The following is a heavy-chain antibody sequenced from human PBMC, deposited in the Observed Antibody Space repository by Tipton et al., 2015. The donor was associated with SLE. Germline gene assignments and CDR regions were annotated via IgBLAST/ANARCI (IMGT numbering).Heavy chain of an antibody. J-gene: IGHJ2*01. Sequence: TLSLTCTVSRGPMRSYYWSWIRQPAGKGLEWIGRIYSSGSTHYNPSLSRRVSLSIDTSKTQFSLKMTSVTAADTAIYYCARDGRFSGGYLDWFFDLWGRGTLVTVSS. CDR1: RGPMRSYY. CDR2: IYSSGST. V-gene: IGHV4-4*07. CDR3: ARDGRFSGGYLDWFFDL. D-gene: IGHD1-26*01.